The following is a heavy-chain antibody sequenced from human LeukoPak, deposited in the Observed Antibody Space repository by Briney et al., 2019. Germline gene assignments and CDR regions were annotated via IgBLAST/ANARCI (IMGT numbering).Heavy chain of an antibody. Sequence: PSETLSLTCTVSGGSISSSSYYWGWIRQPPGKGLEWIGSIYYSGSTYYNPSLKSRVTISVDTSKNQFSLKLSSVTAADTAVYYCARDTRITGTTDYNWFDPWGQGTLVTVSS. J-gene: IGHJ5*02. V-gene: IGHV4-39*07. CDR1: GGSISSSSYY. D-gene: IGHD1-20*01. CDR2: IYYSGST. CDR3: ARDTRITGTTDYNWFDP.